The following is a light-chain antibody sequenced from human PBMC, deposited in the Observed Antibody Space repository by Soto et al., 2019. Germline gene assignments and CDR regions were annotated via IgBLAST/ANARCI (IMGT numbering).Light chain of an antibody. CDR2: EVT. Sequence: QSALTQPPSASGSTGQSVTISCTGTSRDVGAYDSVSWYQQHPGKAPKLMVYEVTERPSGVPDPVSGSKSGNTASLTVSGLQADDEADYYCSSYGDDPIILFGGGTELTV. V-gene: IGLV2-8*01. CDR3: SSYGDDPIIL. CDR1: SRDVGAYDS. J-gene: IGLJ2*01.